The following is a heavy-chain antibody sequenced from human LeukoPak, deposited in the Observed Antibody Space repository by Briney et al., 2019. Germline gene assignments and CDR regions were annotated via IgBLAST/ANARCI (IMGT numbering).Heavy chain of an antibody. Sequence: PGGSLRLSCTGSAFTFGNHAMSWVRQAPGKGLEWVGFIRSKAYRATIEYAASVKRRFTISTDDSKSSAYLQMNSLATEDTAIYYCTRGPIQLWLHNGMDVWGQGTTVTASS. V-gene: IGHV3-49*04. CDR3: TRGPIQLWLHNGMDV. J-gene: IGHJ6*02. CDR2: IRSKAYRATI. CDR1: AFTFGNHA. D-gene: IGHD5-18*01.